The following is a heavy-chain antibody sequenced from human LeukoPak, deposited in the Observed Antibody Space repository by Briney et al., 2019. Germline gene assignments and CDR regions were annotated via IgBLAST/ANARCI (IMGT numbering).Heavy chain of an antibody. J-gene: IGHJ4*02. CDR3: AKDQERCSGGSCYYFDY. CDR1: GYTFTSYY. CDR2: INPSGGST. Sequence: ASVKVSCKASGYTFTSYYMHWVRQAPGQGLEWMGIINPSGGSTSYAQKFQGRVTMTRDTSTSTVYMELSSLRSEDTAVYYCAKDQERCSGGSCYYFDYWGQGTLVTVSS. D-gene: IGHD2-15*01. V-gene: IGHV1-46*01.